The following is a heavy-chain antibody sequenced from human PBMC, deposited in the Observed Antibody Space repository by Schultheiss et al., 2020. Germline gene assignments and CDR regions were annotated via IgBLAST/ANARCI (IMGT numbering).Heavy chain of an antibody. D-gene: IGHD3-3*01. V-gene: IGHV4-30-2*01. CDR2: IYHSGST. CDR3: ARVCDSSRDDFWNDYYYYGMDV. Sequence: SETLSLTCTVSGGSISSGGYSWSWIRQPPGKGLEWIGEIYHSGSTNYNPSLKSRVTMSVDTSKNQFSLKLSSVTAADTAVYYCARVCDSSRDDFWNDYYYYGMDVWGQGTTVTVSS. J-gene: IGHJ6*02. CDR1: GGSISSGGYS.